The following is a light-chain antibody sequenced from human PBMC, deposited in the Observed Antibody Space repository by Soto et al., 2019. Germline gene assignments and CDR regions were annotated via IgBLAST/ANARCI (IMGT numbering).Light chain of an antibody. V-gene: IGKV3-20*01. CDR2: GAS. CDR3: QHYSSSPPEFT. CDR1: QSVTSSY. Sequence: EIVLTQSPGTLSLSPGERATLSCRASQSVTSSYLAWYQQRPGQPPRLLIFGASYRATGIPDRFSGSGSGTDFTLTISRLEPEDFAVYYCQHYSSSPPEFTFGPGTKVDSK. J-gene: IGKJ3*01.